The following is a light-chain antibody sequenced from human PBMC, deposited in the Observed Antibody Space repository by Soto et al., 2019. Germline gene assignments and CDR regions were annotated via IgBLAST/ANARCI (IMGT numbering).Light chain of an antibody. CDR3: QQYNSVGFT. J-gene: IGKJ3*01. Sequence: DIQMTQSPSTLSASVGDRVTITCRASQSISSWLAWYQQKPGKAPKLLIYKASNLESGVPSRFSGSGSGTEFTLTISSLQPDDFATYYCQQYNSVGFTFGPGTKVDIK. CDR2: KAS. CDR1: QSISSW. V-gene: IGKV1-5*03.